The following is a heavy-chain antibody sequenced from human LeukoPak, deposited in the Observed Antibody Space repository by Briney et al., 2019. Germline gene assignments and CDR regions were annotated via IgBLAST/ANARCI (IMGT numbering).Heavy chain of an antibody. V-gene: IGHV4-39*01. CDR2: IYRSGSA. J-gene: IGHJ4*02. CDR1: GGSIISSSYY. CDR3: ARHRGYSYGYQDY. Sequence: PSETLSLTCTVSGGSIISSSYYWGWIRQPPGKGLEWIGSIYRSGSAYYKPSLTSRVTMSVDTSKNQFSLKLSSVTASDTAVYYCARHRGYSYGYQDYWGQGTLVTVSS. D-gene: IGHD5-18*01.